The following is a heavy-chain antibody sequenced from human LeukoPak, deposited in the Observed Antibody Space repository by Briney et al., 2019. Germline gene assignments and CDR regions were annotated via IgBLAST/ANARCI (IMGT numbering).Heavy chain of an antibody. V-gene: IGHV4-59*01. CDR1: GGSITSYY. CDR2: IYYSGTT. J-gene: IGHJ4*02. CDR3: ARDWENGSGSYVTG. Sequence: SETLSLTCTVSGGSITSYYWSWIRQPPGKGLEWIGYIYYSGTTSYNPSPKSRVTISVDTSKNQFSLKLSSVTAADTAVYYCARDWENGSGSYVTGWGQGTLVSVSS. D-gene: IGHD3-10*01.